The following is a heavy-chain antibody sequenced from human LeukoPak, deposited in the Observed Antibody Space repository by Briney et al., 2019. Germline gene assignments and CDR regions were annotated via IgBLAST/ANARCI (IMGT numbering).Heavy chain of an antibody. CDR3: AGGSLRVRFDY. CDR2: VYSGGST. D-gene: IGHD1-26*01. J-gene: IGHJ4*02. Sequence: GGSLRLSCAASGFNVSSNYMSWVRQAPGKGLEWVSVVYSGGSTCYADSVKGRFTISRDTSKNTLYLQMNSLRAEDTAVYYCAGGSLRVRFDYWGQGTLVTVSS. CDR1: GFNVSSNY. V-gene: IGHV3-53*01.